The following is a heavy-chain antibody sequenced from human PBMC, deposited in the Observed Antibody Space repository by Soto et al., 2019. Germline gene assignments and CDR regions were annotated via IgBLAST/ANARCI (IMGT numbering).Heavy chain of an antibody. V-gene: IGHV1-3*01. CDR2: INAGNGNT. CDR1: GYTFTSYS. D-gene: IGHD2-15*01. Sequence: GASVKVSCKASGYTFTSYSMHWVRHAPGQRLEWMGWINAGNGNTKYSQKFQGRVTITRDTSASTAYMELSSLRSEDTAVYYCARARDIVVVVAAPDAAFDIWGQGTIVTVSS. CDR3: ARARDIVVVVAAPDAAFDI. J-gene: IGHJ3*02.